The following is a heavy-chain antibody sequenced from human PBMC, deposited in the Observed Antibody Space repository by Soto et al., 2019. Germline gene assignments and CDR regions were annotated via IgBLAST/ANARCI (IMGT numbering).Heavy chain of an antibody. V-gene: IGHV1-69*13. CDR2: IIPIFGTA. J-gene: IGHJ6*02. CDR1: GGTFSSYA. D-gene: IGHD1-7*01. Sequence: ASVKVSCKASGGTFSSYAISWVRQAPGQGLEWMGGIIPIFGTANYAQKFQGRVTITADESTSTAYMELSSLRSEDTAVYYCAREGPGTTSSIYYYYYGMDVWGQGTTVTVSS. CDR3: AREGPGTTSSIYYYYYGMDV.